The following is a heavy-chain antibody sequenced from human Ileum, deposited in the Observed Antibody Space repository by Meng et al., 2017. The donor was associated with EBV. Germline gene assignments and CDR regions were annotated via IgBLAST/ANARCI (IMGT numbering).Heavy chain of an antibody. J-gene: IGHJ4*02. V-gene: IGHV4-61*01. CDR2: MSYSGST. Sequence: QVQLQESGPGLVKPSETLSLTCTVSGGSVSSAHSFLTWIRPPPGKGLEWIGYMSYSGSTNYSPPLESRVTISVDTSKNQFSLKLSSVTAADTAVYYCAGDPHSGSPHWGQGTLVTVSS. CDR3: AGDPHSGSPH. CDR1: GGSVSSAHSF. D-gene: IGHD1-26*01.